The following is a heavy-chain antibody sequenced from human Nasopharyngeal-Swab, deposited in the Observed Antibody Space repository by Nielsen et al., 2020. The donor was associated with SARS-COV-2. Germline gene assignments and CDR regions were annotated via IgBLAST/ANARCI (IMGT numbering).Heavy chain of an antibody. J-gene: IGHJ4*02. Sequence: WIRQPPGKGLGWIGYIYSSGSTNYNPSLKSRVTISVDTSKNQFSLKLNSVTAADTAVYYCARQRYFDAWGQGTLVTSPQ. CDR3: ARQRYFDA. D-gene: IGHD3-9*01. V-gene: IGHV4-59*08. CDR2: IYSSGST.